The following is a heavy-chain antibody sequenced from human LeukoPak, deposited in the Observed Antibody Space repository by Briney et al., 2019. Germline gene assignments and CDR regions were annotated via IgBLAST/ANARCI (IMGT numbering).Heavy chain of an antibody. CDR1: GGSISSYY. CDR2: IYTSGST. V-gene: IGHV4-4*07. J-gene: IGHJ6*02. CDR3: ARDLNYDILTGSYYYYGMDV. D-gene: IGHD3-9*01. Sequence: SETLSLTCTVSGGSISSYYWSWIRQPAGKGLEWIRRIYTSGSTNYNPSLKSRVTMSVDTSKNQFSLKLSSVTAADTAVYYCARDLNYDILTGSYYYYGMDVWGQGTTVTVSS.